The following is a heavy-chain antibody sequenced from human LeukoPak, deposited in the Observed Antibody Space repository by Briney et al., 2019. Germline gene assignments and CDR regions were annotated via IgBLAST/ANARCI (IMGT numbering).Heavy chain of an antibody. J-gene: IGHJ6*03. CDR1: GYTFTGYY. CDR2: INPSSGGT. V-gene: IGHV1-2*02. D-gene: IGHD2-2*01. Sequence: GASVKVSCKASGYTFTGYYIHWVRQAPGQGLEWMGWINPSSGGTNYAQKFQGRVTMTSDTSINTVYMELRRLRSDDTAVYYCARDISTYYYYYMDVWGKGTTVTVSS. CDR3: ARDISTYYYYYMDV.